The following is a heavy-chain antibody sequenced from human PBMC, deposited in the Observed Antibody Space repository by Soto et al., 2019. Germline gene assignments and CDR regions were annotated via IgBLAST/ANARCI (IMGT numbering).Heavy chain of an antibody. CDR3: ARGLSGPWQQEYYFDY. D-gene: IGHD6-13*01. CDR1: GGSISSGGYY. J-gene: IGHJ4*02. Sequence: LSLTCTVSGGSISSGGYYWSWIRQHPGKGLEWIGYIYYSGSTYYNPSLKSRVTISVDTSKNQFSLKLSSVTAADTAVYYCARGLSGPWQQEYYFDYWGQGTLVTVSS. CDR2: IYYSGST. V-gene: IGHV4-31*03.